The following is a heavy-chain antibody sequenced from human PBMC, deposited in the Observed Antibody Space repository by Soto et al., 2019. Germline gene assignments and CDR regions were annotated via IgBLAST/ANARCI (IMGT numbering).Heavy chain of an antibody. CDR3: ARIPVDKSMIYWLET. D-gene: IGHD3-16*01. J-gene: IGHJ5*02. CDR2: IYYSWNT. Sequence: PSETLSLTCTVSVGSVSSGYYCLSWIRHPPGKGLEWIGYIYYSWNTNYNPSLKSRVIISLDTSKNLSSLKLTSVTAAHTAVYYCARIPVDKSMIYWLETWGKGSLVTVSS. V-gene: IGHV4-61*01. CDR1: VGSVSSGYYC.